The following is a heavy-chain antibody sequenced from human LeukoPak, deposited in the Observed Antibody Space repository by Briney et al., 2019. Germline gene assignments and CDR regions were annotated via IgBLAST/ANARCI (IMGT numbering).Heavy chain of an antibody. Sequence: PGGSLRLSCAASGFTFSSYSMNWVRQAPGKGLEWVSYISSSSTIYYADSVKGRFTISRDNAKNSLYLQMNSLRAEDTAVYYCARDDKDLTSGSYSEYFDYWGQGTLVTVSS. CDR1: GFTFSSYS. V-gene: IGHV3-48*01. CDR3: ARDDKDLTSGSYSEYFDY. CDR2: ISSSSTI. D-gene: IGHD1-26*01. J-gene: IGHJ4*02.